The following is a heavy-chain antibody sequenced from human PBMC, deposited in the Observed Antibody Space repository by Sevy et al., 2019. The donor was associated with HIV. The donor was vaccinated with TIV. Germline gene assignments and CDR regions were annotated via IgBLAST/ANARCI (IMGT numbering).Heavy chain of an antibody. CDR3: AKASYGDYYFDY. Sequence: GGSLRLSCAASGFTFSSYAMRWVRQAPGKGLEWVSAISGSGGSTYYADSVKGRFTISRDNSKNTLYLQMNSLRAEDTAVYYCAKASYGDYYFDYWGQGTLVTVSS. V-gene: IGHV3-23*01. D-gene: IGHD4-17*01. CDR2: ISGSGGST. CDR1: GFTFSSYA. J-gene: IGHJ4*02.